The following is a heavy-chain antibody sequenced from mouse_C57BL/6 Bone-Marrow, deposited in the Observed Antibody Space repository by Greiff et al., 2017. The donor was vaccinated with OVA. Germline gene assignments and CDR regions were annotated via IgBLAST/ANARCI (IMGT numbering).Heavy chain of an antibody. D-gene: IGHD2-3*01. Sequence: QVQLKESGAELARPGASVKLSCKASGYTFTSYGISWVKQRTGQGLEWIGEIYPRSGNTYYNEKFKGKATLTADKSSSTAYMELRSLTSEDSAVYFCARWDGPRECAYWGQGTLVTVSA. CDR2: IYPRSGNT. V-gene: IGHV1-81*01. J-gene: IGHJ3*01. CDR1: GYTFTSYG. CDR3: ARWDGPRECAY.